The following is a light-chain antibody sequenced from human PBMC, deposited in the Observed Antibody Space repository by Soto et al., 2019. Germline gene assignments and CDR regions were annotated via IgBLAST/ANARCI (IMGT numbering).Light chain of an antibody. V-gene: IGKV4-1*01. CDR3: QQYYTTPLT. CDR1: QSVLYSSNNKNY. J-gene: IGKJ4*01. CDR2: WAS. Sequence: DIVMTQSPDSLAVSLGERATINCKSSQSVLYSSNNKNYLIWYQQKPGQPPKLLLYWASTRESGVPDRFSGSGSGTDFTLTISSLQAEDVAVYCCQQYYTTPLTFGGGTKVEIK.